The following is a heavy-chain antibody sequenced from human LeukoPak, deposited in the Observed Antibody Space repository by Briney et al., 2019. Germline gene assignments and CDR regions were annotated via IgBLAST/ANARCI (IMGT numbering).Heavy chain of an antibody. Sequence: GGSLRLSCATSGFTFSSYAMSWVRQAPGKGLEWVSTISGGGGSTWYADSVKGRFTIARDNSKNTLYLQLSSLRADDTAVYYCATYVRGDFDYWGQGTLVTVSS. CDR3: ATYVRGDFDY. CDR1: GFTFSSYA. CDR2: ISGGGGST. V-gene: IGHV3-23*01. J-gene: IGHJ4*02. D-gene: IGHD3-10*02.